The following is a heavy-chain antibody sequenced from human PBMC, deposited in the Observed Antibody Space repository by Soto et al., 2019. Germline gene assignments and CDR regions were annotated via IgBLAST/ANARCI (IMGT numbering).Heavy chain of an antibody. CDR1: GFTFSSYA. CDR2: ISGSGGST. D-gene: IGHD1-7*01. Sequence: GGSLRLSCAASGFTFSSYAMSWGRQVPGKGLEWVSAISGSGGSTYYADSVKGRFTISRDNSKNTLYLQMNSLRAEDTAVYYCAKDPGFPITGTCDYWGQGNLVTVSS. CDR3: AKDPGFPITGTCDY. J-gene: IGHJ4*02. V-gene: IGHV3-23*01.